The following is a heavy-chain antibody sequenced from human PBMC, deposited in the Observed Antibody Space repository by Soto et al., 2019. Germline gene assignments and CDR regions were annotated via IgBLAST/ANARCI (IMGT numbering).Heavy chain of an antibody. V-gene: IGHV3-30*18. J-gene: IGHJ5*02. Sequence: QVQLVESGGGVVQPGRSLRLSCAASGFTFSSYGMHWVRQAPGKGLEWVAVISYDGSNKYYADSVKGRFTISRDNSKNTLYLQMNSLRAEDTAVYYCAKKPPSWELNVFWFDPWGQGTLVTVSS. CDR1: GFTFSSYG. D-gene: IGHD1-26*01. CDR3: AKKPPSWELNVFWFDP. CDR2: ISYDGSNK.